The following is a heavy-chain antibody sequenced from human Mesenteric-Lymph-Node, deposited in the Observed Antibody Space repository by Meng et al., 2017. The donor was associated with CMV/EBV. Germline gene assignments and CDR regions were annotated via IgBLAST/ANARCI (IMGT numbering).Heavy chain of an antibody. V-gene: IGHV3-20*03. D-gene: IGHD3/OR15-3a*01. CDR1: GFMFVDYV. Sequence: LSFAASGFMFVDYVMSWVRQAPGSGLEWVSDVTGNGGDTGYADSVKGRFIISRDNAKNSLYLQMNSLRAEDTAFYYCAREGLDYFDYWGQGVLVTVSS. CDR3: AREGLDYFDY. J-gene: IGHJ4*02. CDR2: VTGNGGDT.